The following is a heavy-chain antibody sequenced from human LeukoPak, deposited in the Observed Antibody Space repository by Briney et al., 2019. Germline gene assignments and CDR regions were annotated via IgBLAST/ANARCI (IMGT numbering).Heavy chain of an antibody. V-gene: IGHV4-34*01. CDR2: INHSGST. CDR3: ASLYYYDSSGLKN. CDR1: GGSFSGYY. D-gene: IGHD3-22*01. J-gene: IGHJ4*02. Sequence: SETLSLTCAVYGGSFSGYYWSWIRQPPGKGLEWTGEINHSGSTNYNPSLKSRVTISVDTSKNQFSLKLSSVTAADTAVYYCASLYYYDSSGLKNWGQGTLVTVSS.